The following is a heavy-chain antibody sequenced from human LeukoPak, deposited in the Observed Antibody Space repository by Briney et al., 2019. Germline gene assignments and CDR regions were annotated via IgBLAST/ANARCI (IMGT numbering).Heavy chain of an antibody. D-gene: IGHD3-22*01. CDR3: ARLLVYYYDSSGHHYGGLYYFDY. J-gene: IGHJ4*02. CDR1: GGSISSYY. V-gene: IGHV4-59*01. Sequence: SETLSLTCTVSGGSISSYYWSWIRQPPGKGLEWIGYVYYSGSTNYNPSLKSRVTISVDTSKNQFSLRLSSVTAADTAVYYCARLLVYYYDSSGHHYGGLYYFDYWGQGTLVTVSS. CDR2: VYYSGST.